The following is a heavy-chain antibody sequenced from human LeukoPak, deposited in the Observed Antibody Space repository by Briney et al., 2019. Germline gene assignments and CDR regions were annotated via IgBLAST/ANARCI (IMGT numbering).Heavy chain of an antibody. V-gene: IGHV3-48*03. D-gene: IGHD6-13*01. J-gene: IGHJ6*03. CDR1: GFNFDDYV. CDR2: ISSSGSAI. Sequence: GGSLRLSCAASGFNFDDYVMSWVRQAPGKGLEWVSYISSSGSAIYYADSVKGRFTISRDNAKNSLYLQMDSLRAEDTAVYYCAKDATAVVGTVYMDVWGKGTTVTISS. CDR3: AKDATAVVGTVYMDV.